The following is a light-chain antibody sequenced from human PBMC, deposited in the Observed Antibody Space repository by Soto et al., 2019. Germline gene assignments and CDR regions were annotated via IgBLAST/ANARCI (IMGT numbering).Light chain of an antibody. CDR3: QQRSNWPPWT. J-gene: IGKJ1*01. V-gene: IGKV3D-20*02. CDR2: GAS. CDR1: QSVSSSY. Sequence: EIVLTQSPGTLSLSPGARATLSCRASQSVSSSYLAWYQQKPGQAPRLLIYGASSRATGIPARFSGSGSGTDFTLTISSLEPEDLAVYYCQQRSNWPPWTVGQGTKVDIK.